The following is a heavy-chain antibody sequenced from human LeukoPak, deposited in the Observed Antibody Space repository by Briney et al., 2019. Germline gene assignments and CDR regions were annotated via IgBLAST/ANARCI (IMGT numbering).Heavy chain of an antibody. J-gene: IGHJ3*01. V-gene: IGHV4-4*02. CDR1: GGSISSNNW. CDR2: IYHSGST. Sequence: SGTLSLTCAVSGGSISSNNWWSWVRQPPGKGLEWIGEIYHSGSTDYNPSLESRVSISVDKSKNQFSLKLSSVTAADTAVYYCARGFYGSGSYSSPGFHAFDVWGQGTMATVSS. D-gene: IGHD3-10*01. CDR3: ARGFYGSGSYSSPGFHAFDV.